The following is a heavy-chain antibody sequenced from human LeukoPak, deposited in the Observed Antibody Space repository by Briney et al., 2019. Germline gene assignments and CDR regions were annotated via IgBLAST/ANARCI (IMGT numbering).Heavy chain of an antibody. CDR3: AKDLSEHGDYESNRYYYYYYGTDV. J-gene: IGHJ6*02. V-gene: IGHV3-30*18. Sequence: PGGSLRLSCAASGFTFSSYGMHWVRQAPGKGLEWVAVISYDGSNKYYADSVKGRFTISRDNSKNTLYLQMNSLRAEDTAVYYCAKDLSEHGDYESNRYYYYYYGTDVWGQGTTVTVSS. D-gene: IGHD4-17*01. CDR2: ISYDGSNK. CDR1: GFTFSSYG.